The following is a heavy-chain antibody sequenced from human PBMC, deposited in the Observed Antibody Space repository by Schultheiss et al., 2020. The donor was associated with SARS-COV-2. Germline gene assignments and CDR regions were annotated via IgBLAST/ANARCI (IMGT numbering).Heavy chain of an antibody. V-gene: IGHV3-48*01. Sequence: GGSLRLSCAASGFTFSSYSMNWVRQAPGKGLEWVSYISSSGSTIYYADSVKGRFTISRDNSKNTLYLQMNSLRAEDTAVYYCASQVEMATMGFDYWGQGTLVTVSS. CDR1: GFTFSSYS. J-gene: IGHJ4*02. D-gene: IGHD5-24*01. CDR2: ISSSGSTI. CDR3: ASQVEMATMGFDY.